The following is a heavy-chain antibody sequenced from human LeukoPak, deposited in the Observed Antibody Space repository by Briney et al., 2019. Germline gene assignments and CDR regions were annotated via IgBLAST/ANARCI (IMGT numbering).Heavy chain of an antibody. CDR3: ARDVVINYYYYGMDV. CDR1: GYTFTSYG. J-gene: IGHJ6*02. D-gene: IGHD2/OR15-2a*01. V-gene: IGHV1-18*01. CDR2: ISAYNGNT. Sequence: ASVKVSCKASGYTFTSYGISWVRQAPGQGLEWMGWISAYNGNTNYAQKLQGRVTMTTDISTSTAYMELRSLRSDDTAVYYCARDVVINYYYYGMDVWGQGTTVTVSS.